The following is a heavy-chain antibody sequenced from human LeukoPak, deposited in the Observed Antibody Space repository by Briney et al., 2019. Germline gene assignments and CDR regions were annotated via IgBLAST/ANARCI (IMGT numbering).Heavy chain of an antibody. CDR2: IKEDGSEK. CDR3: ARGRDNVY. V-gene: IGHV3-7*04. CDR1: GFTFSAFW. Sequence: GGSVRLSCAASGFTFSAFWMTWVRQAPGKGLEWVASIKEDGSEKFYVDSVKGRFTISRDNAKKSLYLQMNSLTAEDAAVYYCARGRDNVYWGQGTLVTASS. D-gene: IGHD5-24*01. J-gene: IGHJ4*02.